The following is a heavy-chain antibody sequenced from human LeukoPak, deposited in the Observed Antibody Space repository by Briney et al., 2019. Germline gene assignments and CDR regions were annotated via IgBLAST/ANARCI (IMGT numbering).Heavy chain of an antibody. Sequence: SETLSLTCTVSGGSINSYHWSWIRQPAGKGLEWIGRIYSNGNTKYNPSLKSRVTMSVDTSTDQFSLKLTSVTAADTAVYYCARGAGSSAYFEYWGQGTLVPSPQ. CDR3: ARGAGSSAYFEY. D-gene: IGHD3-10*01. J-gene: IGHJ4*02. CDR1: GGSINSYH. CDR2: IYSNGNT. V-gene: IGHV4-4*07.